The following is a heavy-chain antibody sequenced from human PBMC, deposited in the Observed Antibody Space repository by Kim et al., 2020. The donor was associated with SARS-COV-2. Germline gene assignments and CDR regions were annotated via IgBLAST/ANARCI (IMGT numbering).Heavy chain of an antibody. V-gene: IGHV4-39*01. Sequence: SETLSLTCTVSGGSISSSSYYWGWIRQPPGKGLEWIGSIYYSGSTYYNPSLKSRVTISVDTSKNQFSLKLSSVTAADTAVYYCASTLIVGAGYYYYYYGMDVWGQGTTVTVSS. J-gene: IGHJ6*02. D-gene: IGHD1-26*01. CDR2: IYYSGST. CDR1: GGSISSSSYY. CDR3: ASTLIVGAGYYYYYYGMDV.